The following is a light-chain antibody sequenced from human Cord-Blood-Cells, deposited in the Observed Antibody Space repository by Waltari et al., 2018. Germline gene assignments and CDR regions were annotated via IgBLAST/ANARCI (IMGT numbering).Light chain of an antibody. J-gene: IGKJ4*01. Sequence: DIQMTQSPSSLSASVGDRVTITCQASQDISNYLNWYQQKPGKAPKLLIYDASNLETGVPSRFSGSGSRTDFTFTINTLQSTDIATYYCQQYDNLHLLTFAGGTKVQIK. CDR1: QDISNY. CDR3: QQYDNLHLLT. V-gene: IGKV1-33*01. CDR2: DAS.